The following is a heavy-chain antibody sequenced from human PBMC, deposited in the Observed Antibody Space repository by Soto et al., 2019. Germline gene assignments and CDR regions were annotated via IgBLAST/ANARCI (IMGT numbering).Heavy chain of an antibody. CDR2: INHSGST. CDR3: ARAEYSSSWYDY. J-gene: IGHJ4*02. D-gene: IGHD6-13*01. V-gene: IGHV4-34*01. Sequence: SETLSLTCAVYGGPFSGYYWSWIRQPPGKGLEWIGEINHSGSTNYNPSLKSRVTISVDTSKNQFSLKLSSVTAADTAVYYCARAEYSSSWYDYWGQGTLVTVSS. CDR1: GGPFSGYY.